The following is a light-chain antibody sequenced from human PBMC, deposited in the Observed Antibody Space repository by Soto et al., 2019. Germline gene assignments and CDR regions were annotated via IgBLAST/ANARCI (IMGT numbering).Light chain of an antibody. V-gene: IGKV3-20*01. Sequence: EIVLTQSPGTLSLSPGERATLSCRASQSVSSSYLAWYQPKPGQAPRLLIYGTSNRATGIPDRFSGSGSGADFTLTISRLEPEDFAVYYCQQYNNWPRTFGQGTKGDIK. CDR2: GTS. CDR3: QQYNNWPRT. J-gene: IGKJ1*01. CDR1: QSVSSSY.